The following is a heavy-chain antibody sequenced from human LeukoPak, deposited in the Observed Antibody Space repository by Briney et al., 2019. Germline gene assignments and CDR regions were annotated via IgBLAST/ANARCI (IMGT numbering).Heavy chain of an antibody. CDR3: AREGSHYDFWSGYHDAFDI. D-gene: IGHD3-3*01. Sequence: TGGSLRLSCAASGFTFSDYYMSWIRQAPGKGLEWVSYISSSGSTIYYADSVKGRFTISRDNAKNSLYLQMNSLRAEDTAVYYCAREGSHYDFWSGYHDAFDIWAKGQWSPSLQ. J-gene: IGHJ3*02. CDR2: ISSSGSTI. V-gene: IGHV3-11*01. CDR1: GFTFSDYY.